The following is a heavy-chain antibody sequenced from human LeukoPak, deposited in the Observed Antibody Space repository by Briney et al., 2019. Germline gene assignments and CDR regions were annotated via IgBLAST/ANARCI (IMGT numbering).Heavy chain of an antibody. CDR2: IGSSSSSI. CDR1: GFTFSSYS. V-gene: IGHV3-48*04. Sequence: GGSLRLSCAASGFTFSSYSMNWVRQAPGKGLEWVSYIGSSSSSIYYADSVKGRFTISRDNAKNSLYLQMNSLRAEDTAVYYCARSSGSYYNYYFDYWGQGTLVTVSS. J-gene: IGHJ4*02. D-gene: IGHD3-10*01. CDR3: ARSSGSYYNYYFDY.